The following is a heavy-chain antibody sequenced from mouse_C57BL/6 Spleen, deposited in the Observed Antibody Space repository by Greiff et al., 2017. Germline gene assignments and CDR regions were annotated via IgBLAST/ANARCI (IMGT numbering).Heavy chain of an antibody. Sequence: QVQLQQSGAELMKPGASVKLSCKATGYTFTGYWIEWVKQRPGHGLEWIGEILPGSGSTNYNEKFKGKATFTADTSSNTAYMQLSSLTTEDSAISYCARRSLSDYDPSWFAYWGQGTLVTVSA. J-gene: IGHJ3*01. CDR3: ARRSLSDYDPSWFAY. V-gene: IGHV1-9*01. CDR1: GYTFTGYW. CDR2: ILPGSGST. D-gene: IGHD2-4*01.